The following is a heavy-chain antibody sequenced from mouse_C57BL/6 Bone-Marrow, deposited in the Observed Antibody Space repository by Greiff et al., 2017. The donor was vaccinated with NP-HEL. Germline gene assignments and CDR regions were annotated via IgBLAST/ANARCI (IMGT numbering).Heavy chain of an antibody. J-gene: IGHJ2*01. CDR1: GYTFTSYW. V-gene: IGHV1-64*01. CDR2: IHPNSGST. Sequence: VQLQQSGAELVKPGASVKLSCKASGYTFTSYWMHWVKQRPGQGLEWIGMIHPNSGSTNYNEKFKSKATLTVDKSSSTAYMQLSSLTSEDSAVYYCAREETAHFDYWGQGTTLTVSS. D-gene: IGHD3-2*01. CDR3: AREETAHFDY.